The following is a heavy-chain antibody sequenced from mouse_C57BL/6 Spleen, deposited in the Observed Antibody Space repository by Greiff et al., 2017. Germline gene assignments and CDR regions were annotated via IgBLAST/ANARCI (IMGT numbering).Heavy chain of an antibody. D-gene: IGHD2-5*01. Sequence: QVQLQQPGAELVRPGSSVKLSCKASGYTFTSYWMHWVKQRPIQGLEWIGNIDPSDSETHYNQKFKDKATLTVDKSSSTAYMQLSSLTSEDSAVXYCAKSTNNYSNLWFAYWGQGTLVTVSA. V-gene: IGHV1-52*01. CDR3: AKSTNNYSNLWFAY. CDR1: GYTFTSYW. CDR2: IDPSDSET. J-gene: IGHJ3*01.